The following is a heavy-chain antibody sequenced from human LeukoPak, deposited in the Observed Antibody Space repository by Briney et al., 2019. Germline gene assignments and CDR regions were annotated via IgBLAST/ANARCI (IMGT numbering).Heavy chain of an antibody. CDR2: IIPILGIA. Sequence: GASVKVSCKASGGTFSSYAISWVRQAPGQGLEWMGRIIPILGIANYAQKFQGRVTITADKSTSTAYMELSSLGSEDTAVYYCARRVRITIFGVVIRDKFDYWGQGTLVTVSS. CDR3: ARRVRITIFGVVIRDKFDY. D-gene: IGHD3-3*01. V-gene: IGHV1-69*04. J-gene: IGHJ4*02. CDR1: GGTFSSYA.